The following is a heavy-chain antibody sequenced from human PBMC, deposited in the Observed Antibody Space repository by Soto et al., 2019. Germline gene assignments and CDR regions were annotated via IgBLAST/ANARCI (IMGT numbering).Heavy chain of an antibody. Sequence: SETLSLTCTVSGGSISSYYWSWIRQPPGRGLEWIGYIYYTGSTNYNPSLKSRVTISVDTSKDQFSLKLSSVTAADTAVYYCARRWGPTFDFWGQGTLVTVSS. V-gene: IGHV4-59*01. J-gene: IGHJ4*02. CDR3: ARRWGPTFDF. D-gene: IGHD1-26*01. CDR1: GGSISSYY. CDR2: IYYTGST.